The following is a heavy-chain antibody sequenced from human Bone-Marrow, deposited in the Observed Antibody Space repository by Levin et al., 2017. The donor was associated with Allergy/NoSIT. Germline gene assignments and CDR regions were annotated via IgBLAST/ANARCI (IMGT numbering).Heavy chain of an antibody. D-gene: IGHD6-19*01. CDR3: ARVGLWLGILPFDY. V-gene: IGHV4-39*01. Sequence: SETLSLTCTVSGGSISSSSYYWGWIRQPPGKGLEWIGSIYYSGSTYYNPSLKSRVTISVDTSKNQFSLKLSSVTAADTAVYYCARVGLWLGILPFDYWGQGTLVTVSS. CDR1: GGSISSSSYY. J-gene: IGHJ4*02. CDR2: IYYSGST.